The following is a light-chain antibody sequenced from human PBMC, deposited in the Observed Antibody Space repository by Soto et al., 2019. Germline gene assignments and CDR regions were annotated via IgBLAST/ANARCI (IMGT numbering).Light chain of an antibody. Sequence: QAVVTQEPSLTVSPGGTVTLTCASSTGAVTSTYYPNWFQQKPGQAPRSLIFSTSIRYSWTPARFSGSLLGGKAALTLSEVQPEAEADYYCQLYYGATRVFGGGTKVTVL. V-gene: IGLV7-43*01. CDR3: QLYYGATRV. CDR1: TGAVTSTYY. CDR2: STS. J-gene: IGLJ3*02.